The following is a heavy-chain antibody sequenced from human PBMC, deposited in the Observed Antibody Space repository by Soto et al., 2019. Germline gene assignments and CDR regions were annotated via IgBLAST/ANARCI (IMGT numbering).Heavy chain of an antibody. CDR1: GGTFSSYA. D-gene: IGHD2-15*01. CDR2: IIPIFGTA. V-gene: IGHV1-69*13. CDR3: ARSLVVVAATAHYYFDN. J-gene: IGHJ4*02. Sequence: SVTVSCKASGGTFSSYAISWVRQAPGQGLEWMGGIIPIFGTANYAQKFQGRVTITADESTSTAYMELNSLRSEDTAVYYCARSLVVVAATAHYYFDNWGQGTLVTVSS.